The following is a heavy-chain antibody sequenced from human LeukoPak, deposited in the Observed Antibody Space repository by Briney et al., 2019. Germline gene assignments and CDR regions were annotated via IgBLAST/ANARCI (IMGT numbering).Heavy chain of an antibody. V-gene: IGHV1-8*03. D-gene: IGHD3-10*01. CDR1: GGTFSSYA. CDR2: MNPNSGNT. J-gene: IGHJ3*02. Sequence: GASVKVSCKASGGTFSSYAISWVRQAPGQGLEWMGWMNPNSGNTGYAQKFQGRVTITRNTSISTAYMELSSLRSEDAAVYYCARPLAASVWDAHRLLGGGGFAFDIWGQGTMVTVSS. CDR3: ARPLAASVWDAHRLLGGGGFAFDI.